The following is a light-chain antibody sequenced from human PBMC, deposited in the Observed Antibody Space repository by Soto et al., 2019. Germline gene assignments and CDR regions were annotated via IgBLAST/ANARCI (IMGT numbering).Light chain of an antibody. CDR3: GGWYDSLRGMV. V-gene: IGLV1-47*01. J-gene: IGLJ2*01. CDR2: RNN. CDR1: SSNIGSNY. Sequence: QPVLTQPPSASGTAGQRLNIFCSGSSSNIGSNYVHWYRQFPGTPPKPLIQRNNQRPSGVPDRFSGSKSGTLDSLAISGIPSEDEAEYYNGGWYDSLRGMVFGEGTKVT.